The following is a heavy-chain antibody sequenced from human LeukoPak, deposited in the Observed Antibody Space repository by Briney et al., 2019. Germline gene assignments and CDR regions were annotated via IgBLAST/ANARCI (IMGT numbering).Heavy chain of an antibody. CDR1: GFTFSSYG. Sequence: GGSLRLSCAASGFTFSSYGMHWVRQAPGKGLEWVAVISYDGSNKYYADSVKGRFTISRDNSKNTLYLQMNSLRAEDTAVYYCAKVHRGGYDYTPGAFDIWGQGTMVTVSS. CDR2: ISYDGSNK. J-gene: IGHJ3*02. CDR3: AKVHRGGYDYTPGAFDI. D-gene: IGHD5-12*01. V-gene: IGHV3-30*18.